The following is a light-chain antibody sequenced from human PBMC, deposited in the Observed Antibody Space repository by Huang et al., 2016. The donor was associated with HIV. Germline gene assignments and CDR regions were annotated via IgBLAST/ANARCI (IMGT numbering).Light chain of an antibody. J-gene: IGKJ1*01. V-gene: IGKV1-5*03. CDR2: EAS. CDR1: QSIGTW. CDR3: QQYKSFPWT. Sequence: DIQMTQSSSTLSASVGDRVTIACRASQSIGTWLAWYQQKPGRAPNLLIYEASTLESGVPSRFSGGGSGTDFTLTISSLQPDDFATYYCQQYKSFPWTFGQGTKVEV.